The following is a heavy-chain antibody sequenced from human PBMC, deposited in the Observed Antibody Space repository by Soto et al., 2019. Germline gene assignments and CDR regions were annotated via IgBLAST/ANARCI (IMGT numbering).Heavy chain of an antibody. V-gene: IGHV3-23*01. CDR3: ANAPPRRGYCSGGSCFYFDY. Sequence: PGGSLRLSCAASGFTFSSYAMSWVRQAPGKGLEWVSAISGSGGSTYYADSVKGRFTISRDNSKNTLYLQMNSLRAEDTAVYYCANAPPRRGYCSGGSCFYFDYWGQGTLVTVSS. CDR1: GFTFSSYA. CDR2: ISGSGGST. J-gene: IGHJ4*02. D-gene: IGHD2-15*01.